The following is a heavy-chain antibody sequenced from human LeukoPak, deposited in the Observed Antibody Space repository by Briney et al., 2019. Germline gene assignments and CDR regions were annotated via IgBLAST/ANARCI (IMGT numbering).Heavy chain of an antibody. D-gene: IGHD6-13*01. CDR1: GGSVSGYY. Sequence: SETLSLTCTVSGGSVSGYYWSWIRQPPGKGLEWIGYIHYSGSTSYNPSLKSRVTILVDTSKDQLSLKLSSVSAADTAVYYCARGSIAAAGSDNIDYWGQGTPATVSS. J-gene: IGHJ4*02. V-gene: IGHV4-59*02. CDR2: IHYSGST. CDR3: ARGSIAAAGSDNIDY.